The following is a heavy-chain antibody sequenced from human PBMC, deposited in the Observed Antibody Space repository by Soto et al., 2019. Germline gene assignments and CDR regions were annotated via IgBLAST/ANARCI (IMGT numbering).Heavy chain of an antibody. Sequence: EVQLLESGGGLVQPGGSLRLSCAASGFTFSSYAMSWVRQAPGKGLEWVSAISGSGGSTYYADSVKGRFTISRDNSKNTLYLQMNSLRAEETAVYYCASSPGPSFIAAAGTWDYWGQGTLVTVSS. J-gene: IGHJ4*02. CDR1: GFTFSSYA. V-gene: IGHV3-23*01. CDR3: ASSPGPSFIAAAGTWDY. D-gene: IGHD6-13*01. CDR2: ISGSGGST.